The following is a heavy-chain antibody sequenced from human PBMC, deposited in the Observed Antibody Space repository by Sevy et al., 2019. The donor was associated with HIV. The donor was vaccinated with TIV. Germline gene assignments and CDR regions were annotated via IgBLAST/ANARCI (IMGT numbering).Heavy chain of an antibody. J-gene: IGHJ4*02. V-gene: IGHV4-30-2*01. CDR3: ARVSGNSEWGYYFDS. CDR2: LYHSGST. Sequence: SETLSLTCAVSGGSLSSGAYSWSWIRQPPGKGLEWIGGLYHSGSTYYNPSLKSRVTLSVDRSKNQFSLKLSSVTAADTAVYYCARVSGNSEWGYYFDSWGQGTLVTVSS. D-gene: IGHD2-15*01. CDR1: GGSLSSGAYS.